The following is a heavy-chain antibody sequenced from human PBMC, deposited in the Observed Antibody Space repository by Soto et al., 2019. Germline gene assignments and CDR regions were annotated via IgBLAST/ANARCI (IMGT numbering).Heavy chain of an antibody. CDR3: ARDPPPPDY. J-gene: IGHJ4*02. Sequence: QVQLVQSGAEVKKPGASVKVSCKASGYTFASYAISWMRQAPGQGLEWMGWISAYNGNTNYTQKLQGRVTMTTDTSTSTAHMELRSLRSDDTAVYYCARDPPPPDYWGQGTLVTVSS. CDR1: GYTFASYA. V-gene: IGHV1-18*01. CDR2: ISAYNGNT.